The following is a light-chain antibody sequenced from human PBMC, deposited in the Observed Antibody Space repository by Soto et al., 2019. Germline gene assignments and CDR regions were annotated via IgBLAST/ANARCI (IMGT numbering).Light chain of an antibody. CDR3: QSSDSSLSGRG. V-gene: IGLV1-40*01. CDR1: SSNIGAGSD. CDR2: VNN. Sequence: QSVLTQPPSVSGAPGQRVTISCTWSSSNIGAGSDIHWYQQLPGTAPKLLIYVNNNRPSGVPDRFSGSKSGTSASLAITGLRAEDEADYYCQSSDSSLSGRGFGGGTKLTVL. J-gene: IGLJ3*02.